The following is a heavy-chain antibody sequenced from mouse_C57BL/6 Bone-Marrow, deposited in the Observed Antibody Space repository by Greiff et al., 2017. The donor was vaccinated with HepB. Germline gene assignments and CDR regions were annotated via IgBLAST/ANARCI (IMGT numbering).Heavy chain of an antibody. CDR2: IYPRSGNT. CDR1: GYTFTSYG. CDR3: ARSVVSCGFAY. Sequence: VKLVESGAELARPGASVKLSCKASGYTFTSYGISWVKQRTGQGLEWIGEIYPRSGNTYYNEKFKGKATLTADKSSSTAYMELRSLTYEDSAVYFCARSVVSCGFAYWGQGTLVTVSA. D-gene: IGHD1-1*02. V-gene: IGHV1-81*01. J-gene: IGHJ3*01.